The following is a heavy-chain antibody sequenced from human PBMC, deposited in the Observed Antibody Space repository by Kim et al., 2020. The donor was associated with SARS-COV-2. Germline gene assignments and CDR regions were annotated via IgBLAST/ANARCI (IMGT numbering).Heavy chain of an antibody. CDR2: MSGGGGNK. D-gene: IGHD2-15*01. CDR3: AKMVGMDEYNYFYYYAMDV. V-gene: IGHV3-23*01. Sequence: GGSLRLSCVASGFTFDIYAMSWVRQAPGKGLEWVSVMSGGGGNKFYADSVRGRFTISRDNSKNTLYLQMNSLRDEDTALYYCAKMVGMDEYNYFYYYAMDVWGKGTTVRVSS. CDR1: GFTFDIYA. J-gene: IGHJ6*04.